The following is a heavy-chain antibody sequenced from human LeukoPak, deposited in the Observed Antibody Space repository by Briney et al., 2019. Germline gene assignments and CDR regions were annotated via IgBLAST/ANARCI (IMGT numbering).Heavy chain of an antibody. J-gene: IGHJ4*02. D-gene: IGHD4-17*01. Sequence: PPETLSLTCTVSGGSISSGDYYWSWIRQPPGKGLEWIGYIYYSGSTYYNPSLKSRDTISVDTSKNQFSLKLSSVTAADTAVYYCARVGQFCYGDCFDYWDQGTLVTVSS. CDR1: GGSISSGDYY. CDR3: ARVGQFCYGDCFDY. V-gene: IGHV4-30-4*01. CDR2: IYYSGST.